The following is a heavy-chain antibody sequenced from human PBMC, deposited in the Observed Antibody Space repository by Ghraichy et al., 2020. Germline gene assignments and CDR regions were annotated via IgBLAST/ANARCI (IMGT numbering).Heavy chain of an antibody. V-gene: IGHV1-8*01. Sequence: ASVKVSCKASGYTFTSYDINWVRQATGQGLEWMGWMNPNSGNTGYAQKFQGRVTMTRNTSISTAYMELSSLRSEDTAVYYCARLRLQYNWFDPWGQGTLVTVSS. CDR2: MNPNSGNT. CDR3: ARLRLQYNWFDP. J-gene: IGHJ5*02. CDR1: GYTFTSYD. D-gene: IGHD2-21*02.